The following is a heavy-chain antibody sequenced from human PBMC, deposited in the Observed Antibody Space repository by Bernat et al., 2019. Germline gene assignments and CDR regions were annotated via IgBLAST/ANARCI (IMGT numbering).Heavy chain of an antibody. J-gene: IGHJ3*02. D-gene: IGHD3-22*01. CDR1: GGTFSSYT. CDR3: ARDPTYYYDSSGYYNAFDI. Sequence: QVQLVQSGAEVKKPGSSVKVSCKASGGTFSSYTISWVRQAPGQGLEWMGRIIPILGIANYAQKFQGRVTITADKSTSTAYMELSSLRSEDTAVYYCARDPTYYYDSSGYYNAFDIWGQGTMVTVSS. CDR2: IIPILGIA. V-gene: IGHV1-69*08.